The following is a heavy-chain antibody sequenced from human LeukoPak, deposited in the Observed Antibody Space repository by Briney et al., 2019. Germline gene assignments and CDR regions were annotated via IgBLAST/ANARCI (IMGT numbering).Heavy chain of an antibody. D-gene: IGHD3-10*01. CDR1: GGSFSGYY. CDR3: ARGGPYSYGSRQQYCYFDS. Sequence: PSETLSLTCAVYGGSFSGYYWSWIRQPPGKGLEWIGEINHSGSTNYNPSLKSRVTISVDTSKNQFSLKLSSVTAADTAVYYCARGGPYSYGSRQQYCYFDSWGRGTLVIVSS. V-gene: IGHV4-34*01. CDR2: INHSGST. J-gene: IGHJ2*01.